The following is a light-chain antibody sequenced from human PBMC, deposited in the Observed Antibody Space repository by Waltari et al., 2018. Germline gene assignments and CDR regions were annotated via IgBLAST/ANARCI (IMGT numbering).Light chain of an antibody. J-gene: IGKJ2*01. CDR3: HQYNDGPPFN. Sequence: EIVMTQSPATLSVSPGERAILSCRASQSVTTNLAWYQQKPGQAPRPLIYGASTRATDIPARFSGSGSGTEFTLTISSLQPEDCAVYYCHQYNDGPPFNFGQGTKLEIK. CDR2: GAS. CDR1: QSVTTN. V-gene: IGKV3-15*01.